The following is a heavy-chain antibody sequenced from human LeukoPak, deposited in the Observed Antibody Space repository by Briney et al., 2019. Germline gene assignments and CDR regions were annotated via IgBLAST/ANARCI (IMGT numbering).Heavy chain of an antibody. V-gene: IGHV3-11*01. CDR2: ISSSGSTR. CDR3: ARTQSDFWSGYYWAAPYGMDV. D-gene: IGHD3-3*01. CDR1: GFTFSDYY. J-gene: IGHJ6*02. Sequence: PGGSPRLSCAASGFTFSDYYMSWIRQAPGKGLEWVSYISSSGSTRYYADSVKGRFTISRDNAKNSLYLKMNSLRAEDTAVYYCARTQSDFWSGYYWAAPYGMDVWGQGTTVTVS.